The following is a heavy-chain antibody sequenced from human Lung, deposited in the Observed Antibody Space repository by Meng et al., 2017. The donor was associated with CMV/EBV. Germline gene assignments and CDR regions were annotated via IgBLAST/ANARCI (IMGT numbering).Heavy chain of an antibody. CDR3: ARGPNDSRGYHYPNYYYYGLDV. CDR1: GFTLKTYT. Sequence: GGSLRLSCAASGFTLKTYTMNWVRQAPGKGLEWVSYISSSSNSIYYAVSVKGRFTISRDNVKNSLYLQMNSLSAEDTAVYYCARGPNDSRGYHYPNYYYYGLDVWGQGTTVTVSS. V-gene: IGHV3-48*01. D-gene: IGHD3-22*01. CDR2: ISSSSNSI. J-gene: IGHJ6*02.